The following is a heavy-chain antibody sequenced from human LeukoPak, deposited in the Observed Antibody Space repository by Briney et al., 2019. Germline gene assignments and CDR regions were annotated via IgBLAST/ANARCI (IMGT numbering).Heavy chain of an antibody. CDR1: GGTFSSYA. Sequence: ASVKVSCKASGGTFSSYAINWVRQATGQGLGWMGWMNPNSGNTGYAQKFQGRVTITRNTSISTAYMELSSLRSEDTAVYYCARGRFTMVRGVIKYYYYMDVWGKGTTVTVSS. V-gene: IGHV1-8*03. CDR3: ARGRFTMVRGVIKYYYYMDV. D-gene: IGHD3-10*01. CDR2: MNPNSGNT. J-gene: IGHJ6*03.